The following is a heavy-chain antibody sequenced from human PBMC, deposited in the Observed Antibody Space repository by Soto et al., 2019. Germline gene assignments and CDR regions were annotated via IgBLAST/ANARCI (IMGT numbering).Heavy chain of an antibody. Sequence: GGSLRLSCAASGFTFSSYSTNWVRQAPGKGLEWVSSISSSSSYIYYADSVKGRFTISRDNAKNSLYLQMNGLRAEDTAVYYCARDTKAKDIVWGQGTLVTVSS. CDR2: ISSSSSYI. V-gene: IGHV3-21*01. CDR3: ARDTKAKDIV. CDR1: GFTFSSYS. D-gene: IGHD2-15*01. J-gene: IGHJ4*02.